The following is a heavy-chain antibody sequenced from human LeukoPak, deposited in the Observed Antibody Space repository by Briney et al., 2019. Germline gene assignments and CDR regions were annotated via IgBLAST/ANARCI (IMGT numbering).Heavy chain of an antibody. D-gene: IGHD1/OR15-1a*01. Sequence: GESLKISRKGSGYSFTNYWIGWVRQMPGKGLEWMGIIYPGDSDTRYSPSFQGQVTISADKSISTAYLQWNSLKAADTAMYYCARGGTPYYFDHWGQGTLVTVSS. CDR3: ARGGTPYYFDH. J-gene: IGHJ4*02. CDR2: IYPGDSDT. CDR1: GYSFTNYW. V-gene: IGHV5-51*01.